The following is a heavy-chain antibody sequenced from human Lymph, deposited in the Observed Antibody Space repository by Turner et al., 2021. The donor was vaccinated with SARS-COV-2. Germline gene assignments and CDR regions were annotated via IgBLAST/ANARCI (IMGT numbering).Heavy chain of an antibody. V-gene: IGHV3-21*01. CDR3: ARGPPDFPYYFDY. D-gene: IGHD2-21*02. CDR1: GFTCSSYS. J-gene: IGHJ4*02. CDR2: ITFTSSYI. Sequence: EVQLVESGGGLVKPGGSLRLSCAASGFTCSSYSMNWVRQAPGKGLECVSSITFTSSYIYYAASVKGRFTISRDNAKNSLYLQMNSLRAEDTAVYYCARGPPDFPYYFDYWGQGTLVTVSS.